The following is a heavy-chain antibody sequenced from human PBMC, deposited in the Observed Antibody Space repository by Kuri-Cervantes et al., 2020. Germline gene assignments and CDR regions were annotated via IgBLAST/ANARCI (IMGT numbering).Heavy chain of an antibody. CDR2: IYYSGST. J-gene: IGHJ4*02. Sequence: SETLSLTCTVSGGSISGSTYYWGWIRQPPGKELEWIGTIYYSGSTYYNSSLKSRVTISVDTSKNQFSLKLSSVTAADTAVYYCARDDVVVAASGFDYWGQGTLVTVSS. CDR1: GGSISGSTYY. V-gene: IGHV4-39*07. CDR3: ARDDVVVAASGFDY. D-gene: IGHD2-15*01.